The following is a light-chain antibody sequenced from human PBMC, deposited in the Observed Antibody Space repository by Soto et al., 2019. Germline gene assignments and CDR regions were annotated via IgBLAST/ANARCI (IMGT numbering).Light chain of an antibody. V-gene: IGKV3-15*01. CDR3: QQYNVWPLT. CDR2: VAS. J-gene: IGKJ4*01. Sequence: EIVMTQSPATLSVSPGERATLSCRASQSVSSNLDWYQQKPGQTPKLLIYVASTRATGIPARFSGSGSGTEFTPTISSLQSEDFAVYYCQQYNVWPLTFGGGTKVEFK. CDR1: QSVSSN.